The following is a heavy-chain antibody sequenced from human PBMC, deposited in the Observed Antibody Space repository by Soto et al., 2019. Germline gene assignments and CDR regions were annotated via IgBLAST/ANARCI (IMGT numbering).Heavy chain of an antibody. V-gene: IGHV3-23*01. D-gene: IGHD3-3*01. CDR1: GFTFSSYA. Sequence: GGSLRLSCAASGFTFSSYAMSWVRQAPGKGLEWVSAISGSGGSTYYADSVKGRFTISRDNAKNSLYLQMNSLRDEDTAVYYCARESRFLEWLSLNWFDPWGQGTLVTVSS. CDR3: ARESRFLEWLSLNWFDP. CDR2: ISGSGGST. J-gene: IGHJ5*02.